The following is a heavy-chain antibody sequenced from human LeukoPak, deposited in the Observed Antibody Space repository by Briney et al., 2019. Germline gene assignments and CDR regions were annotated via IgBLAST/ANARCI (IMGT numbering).Heavy chain of an antibody. CDR3: ARVGDWNDLVY. Sequence: AETLSLTCTVSGGSISTYYWSWIRQTPGKGLEWIGYILYSGTTTNYNPSRKSRVTISVDTSKNQFSLKLSSVTAADTAVYYCARVGDWNDLVYWGQGTLVTVSS. CDR1: GGSISTYY. J-gene: IGHJ4*02. V-gene: IGHV4-59*01. CDR2: ILYSGTTT. D-gene: IGHD1-1*01.